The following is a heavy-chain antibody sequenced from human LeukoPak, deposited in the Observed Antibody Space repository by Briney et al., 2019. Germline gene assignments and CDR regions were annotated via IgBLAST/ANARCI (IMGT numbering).Heavy chain of an antibody. V-gene: IGHV3-7*01. CDR1: GFTVSSNY. CDR2: IKQDGSEK. Sequence: SGGSLRLSCAASGFTVSSNYMSWVRQAPGKGLEWVANIKQDGSEKYYVDSVKGRFTISRDNAKNSLYLQMNSLRAEDTAVYYCASFHYWGQGTLVTVSS. CDR3: ASFHY. J-gene: IGHJ4*02.